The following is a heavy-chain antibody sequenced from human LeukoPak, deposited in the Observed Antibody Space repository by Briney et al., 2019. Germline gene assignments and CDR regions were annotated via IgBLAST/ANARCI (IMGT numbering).Heavy chain of an antibody. CDR3: ARHVNTTTGAPIGWFGP. V-gene: IGHV4-39*01. D-gene: IGHD2/OR15-2a*01. CDR2: IFYSGTT. CDR1: GDFISSGSYY. Sequence: SETLSLTCTVSGDFISSGSYYWGWIRQPPGKGLEWIGSIFYSGTTYYNPSLKSRVTISVDTSKNQFSLKLTSVTAADTAVYYCARHVNTTTGAPIGWFGPWGQGTLVTVSS. J-gene: IGHJ5*02.